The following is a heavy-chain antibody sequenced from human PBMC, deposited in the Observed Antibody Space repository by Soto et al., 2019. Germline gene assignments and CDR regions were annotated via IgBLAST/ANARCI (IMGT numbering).Heavy chain of an antibody. CDR2: IYYSGNT. V-gene: IGHV4-39*01. CDR1: GVSISSSDYH. D-gene: IGHD3-16*01. J-gene: IGHJ4*02. CDR3: AKQGVFISYTYPPSSF. Sequence: SETLSLTCTVSGVSISSSDYHWGWIRQPPGKGLEWIGSIYYSGNTYYNPSLKSRVTMSVDTSKNQFSLKLNSVTAADTAVYYCAKQGVFISYTYPPSSFCGRATLVTVSS.